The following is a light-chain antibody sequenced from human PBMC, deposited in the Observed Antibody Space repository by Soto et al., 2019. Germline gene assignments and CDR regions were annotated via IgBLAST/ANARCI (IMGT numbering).Light chain of an antibody. J-gene: IGKJ4*01. V-gene: IGKV3-15*01. CDR3: QQYHSCPLT. Sequence: EIVMTQSPATLSMSQGERATLSCRASQSIRSSLAWYQQKPGQAPRLLIYGASTRATGVPASFSGSGSGTEFTLTISSLQSEHFAVYYCQQYHSCPLTFGGGTKVEIK. CDR1: QSIRSS. CDR2: GAS.